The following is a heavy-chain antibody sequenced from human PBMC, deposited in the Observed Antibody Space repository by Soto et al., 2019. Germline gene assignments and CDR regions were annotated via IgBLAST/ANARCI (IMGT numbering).Heavy chain of an antibody. CDR3: AASCVGCGGFNYYGMDV. Sequence: SENLSLTCTVSGGSISRYYWSWIRQPPGKGLEWIGYIYYSGSTNYNPSLKSRVTISVDTSKNQFSLKLSSVTAADTAVYYCAASCVGCGGFNYYGMDVWGQGTTVT. J-gene: IGHJ6*02. V-gene: IGHV4-59*01. D-gene: IGHD2-21*01. CDR1: GGSISRYY. CDR2: IYYSGST.